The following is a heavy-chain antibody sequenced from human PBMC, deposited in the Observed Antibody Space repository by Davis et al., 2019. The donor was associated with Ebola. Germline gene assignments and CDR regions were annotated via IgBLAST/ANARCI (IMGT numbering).Heavy chain of an antibody. CDR2: VSGYNGKT. D-gene: IGHD6-13*01. CDR3: ARVYSSNPPDY. CDR1: GYTFSNYG. V-gene: IGHV1-18*01. Sequence: ASVKVSCKASGYTFSNYGITWVRQAPGQGLEWMGWVSGYNGKTNYALKFQDRVTLTTDTSTSTAFMELRSLRSDDTAVYYCARVYSSNPPDYWGQGTLVSVSS. J-gene: IGHJ4*02.